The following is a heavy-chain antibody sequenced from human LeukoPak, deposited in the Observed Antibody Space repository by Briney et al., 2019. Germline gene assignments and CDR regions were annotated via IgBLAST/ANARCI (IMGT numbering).Heavy chain of an antibody. D-gene: IGHD4-17*01. V-gene: IGHV4-28*03. CDR3: ARVPWEGPYGELKWYFDL. Sequence: KTSETLSLTCAVSGYSISTNKWWGWIRQPPGKGLEWIAYIYYSGSTNYNPSLKSRVTISVDTSKNQFSLKLSSVTAADTAVYYCARVPWEGPYGELKWYFDLWGRGTLVTVSS. CDR2: IYYSGST. CDR1: GYSISTNKW. J-gene: IGHJ2*01.